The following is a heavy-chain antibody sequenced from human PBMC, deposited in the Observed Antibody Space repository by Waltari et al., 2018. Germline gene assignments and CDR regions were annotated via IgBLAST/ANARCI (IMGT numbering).Heavy chain of an antibody. V-gene: IGHV4-38-2*01. CDR2: IYHSGST. CDR1: GYSISSGYY. J-gene: IGHJ4*02. Sequence: QVQLQESGPGLVKPSETLSLTCAVSGYSISSGYYWGWIRQPPGKGLELIGSIYHSGSTYYNPSLKSRVTISVDTSKNQFSLKLSSVTAADTAVYYCASYDFWSGYQLDYWGQGTLVTVSS. D-gene: IGHD3-3*01. CDR3: ASYDFWSGYQLDY.